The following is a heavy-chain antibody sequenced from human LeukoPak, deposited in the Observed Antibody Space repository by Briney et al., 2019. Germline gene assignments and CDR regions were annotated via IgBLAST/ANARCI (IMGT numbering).Heavy chain of an antibody. CDR2: MYNNGNT. V-gene: IGHV3-66*02. CDR1: GLTVSSKY. Sequence: GGSLRLSCAASGLTVSSKYMSWVRQAPGKGLEWVSVMYNNGNTHYADSVKGRFTISRDNAKNTLYLQMSSLRAEDTAVYYCVSYYDRPEYYFDYWGQGTLVTVSS. J-gene: IGHJ4*02. D-gene: IGHD3-22*01. CDR3: VSYYDRPEYYFDY.